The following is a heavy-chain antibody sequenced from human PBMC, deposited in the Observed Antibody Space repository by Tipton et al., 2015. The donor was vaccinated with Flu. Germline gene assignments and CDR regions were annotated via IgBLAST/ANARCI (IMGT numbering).Heavy chain of an antibody. CDR3: ATSGWRDPRGSFDF. D-gene: IGHD5-24*01. J-gene: IGHJ4*02. CDR2: ISYDGSNK. V-gene: IGHV3-30*03. CDR1: GFTFNNYG. Sequence: RSLRLSCVASGFTFNNYGIHWIRQAPGKGLEWVTIISYDGSNKYYADSVKGRFTVSRDNSKNTLYLQMNSLRAEDTAVYYCATSGWRDPRGSFDFWGQGTLVTVSS.